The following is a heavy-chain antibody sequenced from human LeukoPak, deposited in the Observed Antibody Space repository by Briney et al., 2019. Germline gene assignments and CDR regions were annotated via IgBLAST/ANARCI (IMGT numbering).Heavy chain of an antibody. CDR3: ATQPWYSSSWQDY. CDR2: INPNSGGT. J-gene: IGHJ4*02. CDR1: GYTFTGYY. V-gene: IGHV1-2*02. D-gene: IGHD6-13*01. Sequence: GASVKVSCKASGYTFTGYYMHWVRQAPGQGLEWMGWINPNSGGTNYAQKFQGRVTMTTDTSTSTAYMELRSLRSDDTAVYYCATQPWYSSSWQDYWGQGTLVTVSS.